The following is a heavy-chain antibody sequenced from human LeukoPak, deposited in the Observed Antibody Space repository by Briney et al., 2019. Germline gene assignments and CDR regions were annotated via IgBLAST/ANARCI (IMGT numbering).Heavy chain of an antibody. J-gene: IGHJ4*02. Sequence: ASVNVSCKASGYTFTSFYLVWVRRAPGQGIEWMGMINPSAGSTNYAQKFQGRVTMTGDTSTTTVYMELTSLPSEDTAVYYCARRSPAYCGGDCYFDYWGQGTLVTVSS. CDR3: ARRSPAYCGGDCYFDY. CDR2: INPSAGST. D-gene: IGHD2-21*02. V-gene: IGHV1-46*01. CDR1: GYTFTSFY.